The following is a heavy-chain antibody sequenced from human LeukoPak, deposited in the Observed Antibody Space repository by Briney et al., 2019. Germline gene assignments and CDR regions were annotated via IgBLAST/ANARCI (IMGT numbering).Heavy chain of an antibody. Sequence: ASVKVSCKASGYTFTGYYMHWVRQAPGQGLEWMGWINPNSGGTNYAQKFQGRVTMTRDTSISTAYMELSRLRSDDTAVYSCASPSSRGGSQAAGYWGQGTLVTVSS. CDR3: ASPSSRGGSQAAGY. D-gene: IGHD2-15*01. V-gene: IGHV1-2*02. J-gene: IGHJ4*02. CDR2: INPNSGGT. CDR1: GYTFTGYY.